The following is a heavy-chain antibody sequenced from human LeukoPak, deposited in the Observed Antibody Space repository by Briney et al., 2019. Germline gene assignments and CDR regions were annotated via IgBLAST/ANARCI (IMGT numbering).Heavy chain of an antibody. D-gene: IGHD6-13*01. CDR2: ISGSGGST. CDR1: GFSFSGYE. CDR3: AKGSSSSPFDY. V-gene: IGHV3-23*01. J-gene: IGHJ4*02. Sequence: GGSLRLSCAGSGFSFSGYEMNWVRQAPGKGLEWVSAISGSGGSTYYADSVKGRFTISRDNSKNTLYLQMNSLRAEDTAVYYCAKGSSSSPFDYWGQGTLVTVSS.